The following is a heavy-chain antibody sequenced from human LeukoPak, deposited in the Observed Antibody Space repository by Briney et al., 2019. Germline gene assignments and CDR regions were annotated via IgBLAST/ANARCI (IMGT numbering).Heavy chain of an antibody. D-gene: IGHD6-13*01. CDR1: GYTFTSYG. J-gene: IGHJ4*02. CDR3: ARGPSRGVYSRPYYFDY. Sequence: ASVKVSRKASGYTFTSYGINWVRQAPGQGLEWMGWISAYNGHTNYAQKFQGRVTITRNTSISTAYMELSSLRSEDTAVYYCARGPSRGVYSRPYYFDYWGQGTLVTVSS. CDR2: ISAYNGHT. V-gene: IGHV1-8*03.